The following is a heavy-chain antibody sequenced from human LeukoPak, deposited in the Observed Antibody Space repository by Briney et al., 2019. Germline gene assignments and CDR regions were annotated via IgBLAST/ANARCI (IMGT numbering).Heavy chain of an antibody. CDR1: GFTFSSYE. J-gene: IGHJ4*02. V-gene: IGHV3-48*03. D-gene: IGHD1-14*01. CDR3: AKGTRQYSYYYFDY. CDR2: ISSTGNTI. Sequence: GGSLRLSCTASGFTFSSYEMNWVRQAPGKGLEWVSYISSTGNTIYYADSVKGRFTISRDNAKNSLYLQVNSLRAEDTAVYYCAKGTRQYSYYYFDYWGQGTLVTASS.